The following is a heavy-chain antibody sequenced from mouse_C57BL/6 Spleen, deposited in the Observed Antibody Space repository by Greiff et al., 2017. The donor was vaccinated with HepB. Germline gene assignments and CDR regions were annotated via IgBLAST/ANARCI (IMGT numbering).Heavy chain of an antibody. CDR2: ISGGGGNT. J-gene: IGHJ1*03. CDR1: GFTFSSYT. D-gene: IGHD2-5*01. V-gene: IGHV5-9*01. CDR3: ARHPLYYSNPYWYFDV. Sequence: EVHLVESGGGLVKPGGSLKLSCAASGFTFSSYTMSWVRQTPEKRLEWVATISGGGGNTYYPDSVKGRFTISRDNAKNTLYLQMSSLRSEDTALYYCARHPLYYSNPYWYFDVWGTGTTVTVSS.